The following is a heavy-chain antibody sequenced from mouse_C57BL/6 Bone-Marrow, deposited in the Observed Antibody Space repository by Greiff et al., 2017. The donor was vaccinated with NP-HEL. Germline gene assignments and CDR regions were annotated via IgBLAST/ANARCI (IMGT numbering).Heavy chain of an antibody. CDR3: ARYYGYDVGYFDV. V-gene: IGHV7-3*01. D-gene: IGHD2-2*01. J-gene: IGHJ1*03. Sequence: EVQVVESGGGLVQPGGSLSLSCAASGFTFTDYYMSWVRQPPGKALEWLGFIRNKANGYTTEYSASVKGRFTISRDNSQSILYLQMNALRAEDSATYYCARYYGYDVGYFDVWGTGTTVTVSS. CDR1: GFTFTDYY. CDR2: IRNKANGYTT.